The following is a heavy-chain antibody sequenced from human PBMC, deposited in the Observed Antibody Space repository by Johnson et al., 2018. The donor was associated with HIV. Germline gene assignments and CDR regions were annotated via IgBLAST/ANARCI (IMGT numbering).Heavy chain of an antibody. D-gene: IGHD1-26*01. Sequence: QEQLVESGGGVVQPGGSLRLSCAASAFNFNTYGMDWVRQAPGKGLEWVAFIRYDGSSKYYADSVKGRFNVSRDNSKNTLYLQSKSLRPEDTAVYYCAKESKWESRTPHAFDLWGQGTMVTVSS. CDR1: AFNFNTYG. V-gene: IGHV3-30*02. CDR3: AKESKWESRTPHAFDL. CDR2: IRYDGSSK. J-gene: IGHJ3*01.